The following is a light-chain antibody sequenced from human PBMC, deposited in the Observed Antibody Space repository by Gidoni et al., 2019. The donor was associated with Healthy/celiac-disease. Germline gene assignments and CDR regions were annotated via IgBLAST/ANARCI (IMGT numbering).Light chain of an antibody. CDR3: AAWDDSLNGPV. Sequence: QSVLTQPASPSGTPGQRVTISCSGSSSNIGSNTVNWYQQLPGTAPKLLIYSNNQRPSGVPDRFSGSKSGTSASLAISGLQSEDEADYYCAAWDDSLNGPVFGGGTKLTVL. V-gene: IGLV1-44*01. CDR1: SSNIGSNT. CDR2: SNN. J-gene: IGLJ3*02.